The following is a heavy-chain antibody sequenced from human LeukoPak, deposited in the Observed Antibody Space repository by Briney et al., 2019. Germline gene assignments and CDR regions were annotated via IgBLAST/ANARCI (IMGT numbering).Heavy chain of an antibody. D-gene: IGHD3-22*01. Sequence: GGSLRLSCAASGFTVSSVYMSWVRQAPGEGLEWVSLIYSAGTTYYADSVKGRFIISRDNSKNTLYLQMNSLRAEDTAVYYCARGQPYYYDSRGYSVPHDWGQGTLVTVSS. CDR2: IYSAGTT. V-gene: IGHV3-53*01. CDR1: GFTVSSVY. J-gene: IGHJ4*02. CDR3: ARGQPYYYDSRGYSVPHD.